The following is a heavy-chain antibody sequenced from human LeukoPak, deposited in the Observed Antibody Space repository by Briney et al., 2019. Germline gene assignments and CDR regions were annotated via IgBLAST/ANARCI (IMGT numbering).Heavy chain of an antibody. D-gene: IGHD3-22*01. CDR2: INYSGNR. J-gene: IGHJ4*02. CDR1: GGSISGSHYY. CDR3: ARGYDY. Sequence: PSETLSLTCSVSGGSISGSHYYWAWIRQPPGKGLEWIAIINYSGNRYYNPSLRSRATISVDTSTNQFSLNLNSVTAEETAVYYCARGYDYSGQGTLVTVSS. V-gene: IGHV4-39*01.